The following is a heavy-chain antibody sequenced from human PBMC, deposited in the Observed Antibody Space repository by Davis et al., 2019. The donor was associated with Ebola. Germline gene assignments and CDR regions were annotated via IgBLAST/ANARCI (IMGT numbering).Heavy chain of an antibody. CDR2: INPNSGGT. J-gene: IGHJ6*04. CDR1: GYNFNDYY. D-gene: IGHD6-19*01. Sequence: ASVKVSCKASGYNFNDYYMHWVRQAPGQGLEWMGRINPNSGGTNYAQKFLGRVTMTRDTSISTAYMELSRLRSDDTAVYYCARVRQWLVNYYYYGMDVWGKGTTVTVSS. V-gene: IGHV1-2*06. CDR3: ARVRQWLVNYYYYGMDV.